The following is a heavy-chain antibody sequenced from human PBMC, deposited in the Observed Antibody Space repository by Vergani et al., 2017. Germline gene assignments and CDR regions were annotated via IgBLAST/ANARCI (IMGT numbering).Heavy chain of an antibody. D-gene: IGHD6-19*01. V-gene: IGHV3-30*02. J-gene: IGHJ4*02. CDR2: IRYDGSNK. Sequence: VQLLESGGGLVQPGGSLRLSCAASGFTFSSYGMHWVRQAPGKGLEWVAFIRYDGSNKYYADSVKGRFTISRDNSKNTLYLQMNSLRAEDTAVYYCARAFAVASRRVFWYWGQGTLVTVSS. CDR1: GFTFSSYG. CDR3: ARAFAVASRRVFWY.